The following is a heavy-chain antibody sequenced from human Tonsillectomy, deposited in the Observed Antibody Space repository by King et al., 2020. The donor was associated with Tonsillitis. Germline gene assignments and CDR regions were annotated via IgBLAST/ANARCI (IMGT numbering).Heavy chain of an antibody. J-gene: IGHJ4*02. CDR2: ISGSGAGT. CDR1: GFTFSTYA. CDR3: ATAGVSH. Sequence: VQLVESGGGLVQPGGALRLSCAASGFTFSTYAMSWVRQAPGKGLEWVSAISGSGAGTYYADSVRGRFTISRDNSKNTLYLQMNSLRAEDTAVYYCATAGVSHWGQGTLVTVSS. V-gene: IGHV3-23*04.